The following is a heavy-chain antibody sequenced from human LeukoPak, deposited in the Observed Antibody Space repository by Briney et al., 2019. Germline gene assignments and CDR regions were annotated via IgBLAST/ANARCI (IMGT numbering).Heavy chain of an antibody. CDR1: GFTFSSYG. CDR3: ARDAGRYSSGPRGDWFDP. CDR2: IWYDGSNK. V-gene: IGHV3-33*01. Sequence: GGSLRLSCAASGFTFSSYGMHGVRQAPGKGLEWVAVIWYDGSNKYYAASVKGRFTISRDNSKNTLYLQMNSLRAEDTAVYYCARDAGRYSSGPRGDWFDPWGQGTLVTVSS. D-gene: IGHD6-19*01. J-gene: IGHJ5*02.